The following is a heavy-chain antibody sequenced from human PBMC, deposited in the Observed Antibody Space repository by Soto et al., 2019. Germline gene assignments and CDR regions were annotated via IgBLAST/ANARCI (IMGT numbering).Heavy chain of an antibody. CDR1: GGSLSGYY. CDR2: VKDGGHT. D-gene: IGHD6-19*01. V-gene: IGHV4-34*01. Sequence: QVQLQQWGAGLLKPSETLSLNCAVTGGSLSGYYWSWIRQPPGKGLEWIGEVKDGGHTDYSPSLRGRVTISSDPSNNQFARSLNSVTAADTGVYYCARGQEGVVAAHWDQGSLVTVSS. J-gene: IGHJ4*02. CDR3: ARGQEGVVAAH.